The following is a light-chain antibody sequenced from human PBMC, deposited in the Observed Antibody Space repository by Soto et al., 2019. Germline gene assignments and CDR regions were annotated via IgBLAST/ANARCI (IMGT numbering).Light chain of an antibody. CDR1: QSISNW. CDR3: QQYNGYRWT. V-gene: IGKV1-5*03. J-gene: IGKJ1*01. Sequence: DIQMTQSPSTLSASVGDRVTITCRASQSISNWLAWYQQKPGKAPKILIYKASSLESGVPSRFSGSGSGTEFTLTISSLQPDDFATYYCQQYNGYRWTFGQGTKVESK. CDR2: KAS.